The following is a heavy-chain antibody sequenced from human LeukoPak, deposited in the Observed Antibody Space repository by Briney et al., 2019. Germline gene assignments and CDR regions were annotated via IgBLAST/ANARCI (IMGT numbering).Heavy chain of an antibody. CDR2: IYYSGST. J-gene: IGHJ6*02. Sequence: PSETLSLTCTVSGGSISIYYWSWIRQPPGKGLEWIGYIYYSGSTNYNPSLKSRVTISVDTSKNQFSLKLSSVTAADTAVYYCARGVWFGELWGTYNYGMDVWGQGTTVTVSS. V-gene: IGHV4-59*01. D-gene: IGHD3-10*01. CDR3: ARGVWFGELWGTYNYGMDV. CDR1: GGSISIYY.